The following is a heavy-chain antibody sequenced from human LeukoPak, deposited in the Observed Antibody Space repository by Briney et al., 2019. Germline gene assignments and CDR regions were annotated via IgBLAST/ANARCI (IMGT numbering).Heavy chain of an antibody. D-gene: IGHD2-8*01. J-gene: IGHJ6*04. CDR3: AKVLTVSPPYYYYGMDV. Sequence: GGPLRLSCAASGFTFSSYAMSWVRQAPGKGLEWVSAISGSGGSTYYADSVKGRFTISRDNSKNTLYLQMNSLRAEDTAVYYCAKVLTVSPPYYYYGMDVWGKGTTVTVSS. V-gene: IGHV3-23*01. CDR2: ISGSGGST. CDR1: GFTFSSYA.